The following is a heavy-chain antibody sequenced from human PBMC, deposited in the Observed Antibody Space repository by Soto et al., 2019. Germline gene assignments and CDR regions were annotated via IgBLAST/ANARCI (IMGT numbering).Heavy chain of an antibody. J-gene: IGHJ4*02. Sequence: GGSLRLSCAASGFTFSSYAMHWVRQAPGKGLEWVAVISYDGSNKYYADSVKGRFTISRDNSKNTLYLQMNSLRAEDTAVYYCARGEEYYDSSGNTSHWGQGTLVTVSS. CDR1: GFTFSSYA. D-gene: IGHD3-22*01. V-gene: IGHV3-30-3*01. CDR2: ISYDGSNK. CDR3: ARGEEYYDSSGNTSH.